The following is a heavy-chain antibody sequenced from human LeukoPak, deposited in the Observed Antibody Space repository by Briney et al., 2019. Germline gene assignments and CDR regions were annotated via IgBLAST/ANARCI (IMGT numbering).Heavy chain of an antibody. J-gene: IGHJ6*03. CDR1: GFSFRNYG. V-gene: IGHV3-30*02. CDR2: IWSDGNNR. CDR3: AKDPGASVSGFHMDV. Sequence: PRGSLRLSCAASGFSFRNYGMHWVRQATGKGLEWVSFIWSDGNNRFYADSVKGRFTISRDNSKNMLFLQMDTLRAEDTALYYCAKDPGASVSGFHMDVWGKGTTVIVSS. D-gene: IGHD2-8*02.